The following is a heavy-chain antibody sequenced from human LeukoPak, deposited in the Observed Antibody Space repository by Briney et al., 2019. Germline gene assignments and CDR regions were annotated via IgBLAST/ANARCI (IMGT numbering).Heavy chain of an antibody. Sequence: GGSLRLSCAASGFTFSGYGMHWVRQAPDKGLEWVAVIWYDGNNKYYAESVKGRFTISRDNSKNTLYLQMNSLRAEDTAAYYCAKDWGYTTMVSYYFDYWGQGALVTVSS. V-gene: IGHV3-33*06. CDR3: AKDWGYTTMVSYYFDY. CDR1: GFTFSGYG. D-gene: IGHD5-18*01. CDR2: IWYDGNNK. J-gene: IGHJ4*02.